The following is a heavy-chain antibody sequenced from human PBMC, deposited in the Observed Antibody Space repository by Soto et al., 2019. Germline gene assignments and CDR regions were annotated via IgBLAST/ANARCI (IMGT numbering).Heavy chain of an antibody. V-gene: IGHV1-8*01. D-gene: IGHD6-13*01. CDR1: GYTFTSYD. CDR2: MNPNSGNT. Sequence: QVQLVQSGAEVKKPGASVKVSCKASGYTFTSYDINWVRQATGQGLEWMGWMNPNSGNTGYAQKFQGRVTMTRNTSISTAYMELSSLRSEDTAVYYCARARQYSSSWYDAPDDYWGQRTLVTVSS. J-gene: IGHJ4*02. CDR3: ARARQYSSSWYDAPDDY.